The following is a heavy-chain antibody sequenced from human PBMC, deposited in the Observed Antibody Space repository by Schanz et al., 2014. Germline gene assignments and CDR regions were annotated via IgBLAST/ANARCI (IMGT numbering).Heavy chain of an antibody. CDR3: VRDSFFAFDY. V-gene: IGHV3-21*01. D-gene: IGHD3-3*01. CDR2: ISTSGTYM. J-gene: IGHJ4*02. CDR1: GFAFSSFA. Sequence: EVQLMESGGGLVKPGGSLRLSCVASGFAFSSFAMTWVRQAPGRGLEWVSSISTSGTYMYIADSVKGRFTMSRDNAKNSVFLQMNSLRAEDTAVYYCVRDSFFAFDYWGQGTLVTVFS.